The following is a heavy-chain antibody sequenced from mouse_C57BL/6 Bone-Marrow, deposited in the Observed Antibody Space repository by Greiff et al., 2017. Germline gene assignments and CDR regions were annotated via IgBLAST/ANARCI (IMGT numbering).Heavy chain of an antibody. CDR1: GYAFTNYL. Sequence: VQLQQSGAELVRPGTSVKVSCKASGYAFTNYLIEWVKQRPGQGLEWIGVINPGSGGTYYNEQFKGKATLTADKSSSTAYMQLSSLTSEDSAVYFCAGLRGGYPDYWGQGTTLTVSS. CDR2: INPGSGGT. V-gene: IGHV1-54*01. J-gene: IGHJ2*01. CDR3: AGLRGGYPDY. D-gene: IGHD2-2*01.